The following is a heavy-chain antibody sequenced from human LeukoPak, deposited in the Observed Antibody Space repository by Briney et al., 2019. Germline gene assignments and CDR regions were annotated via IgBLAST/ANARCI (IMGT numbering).Heavy chain of an antibody. J-gene: IGHJ4*02. CDR3: ASNWSDFDY. D-gene: IGHD1-1*01. Sequence: SETQSLTCTVSGYSISSGHYWGWIRQPPGKGLEWIGSIYEGETTYYNPSLKTRLTISLDTSKNQFSLKLSSVTAADTAVYYCASNWSDFDYWGQGILVTVSS. CDR2: IYEGETT. CDR1: GYSISSGHY. V-gene: IGHV4-38-2*02.